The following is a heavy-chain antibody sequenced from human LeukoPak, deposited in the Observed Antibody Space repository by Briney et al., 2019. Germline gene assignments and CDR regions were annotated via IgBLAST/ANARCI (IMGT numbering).Heavy chain of an antibody. V-gene: IGHV3-11*01. J-gene: IGHJ6*03. CDR2: ISSSGSTI. D-gene: IGHD3-10*01. CDR3: ASPWGSGSYYNSDMDV. CDR1: GFTFSDYY. Sequence: GGSLRLSCAASGFTFSDYYMSWIRQAPGKGLEWVSYISSSGSTIYYADSLKGRFTISRDNAKNSLYLQMNSLRAEDTAVYHCASPWGSGSYYNSDMDVWGKGTTVTISS.